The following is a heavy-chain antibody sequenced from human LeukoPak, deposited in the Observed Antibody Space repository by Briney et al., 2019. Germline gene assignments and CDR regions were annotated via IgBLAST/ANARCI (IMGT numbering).Heavy chain of an antibody. Sequence: GGSLRLSCAASGFTFNDYAMSWVRQVPGKGLEWVSAISGSGGNSYYAPFLRGRFTISRDSSKNTLFLHMNNLRAEDTAVYYCAKDRPSNYALDYYYYYGMDVWGQGTTVTVSS. V-gene: IGHV3-23*01. CDR2: ISGSGGNS. CDR1: GFTFNDYA. J-gene: IGHJ6*02. D-gene: IGHD1-7*01. CDR3: AKDRPSNYALDYYYYYGMDV.